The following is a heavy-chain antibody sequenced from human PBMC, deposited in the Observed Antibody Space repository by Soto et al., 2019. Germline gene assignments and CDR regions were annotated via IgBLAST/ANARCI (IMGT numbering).Heavy chain of an antibody. CDR3: ARTPSLGGSTLFDY. V-gene: IGHV1-69*06. CDR2: IIPFFGTA. J-gene: IGHJ4*02. D-gene: IGHD2-15*01. CDR1: GGTFSSYA. Sequence: QVQLVQSGAEVKKPGYSVKVSCKASGGTFSSYAISWVRQAPGQGLEWMGGIIPFFGTANYAQKCQGIVTITADKSTSTAYMELSSLRTEDTAVYYCARTPSLGGSTLFDYGGQGTLVTVSS.